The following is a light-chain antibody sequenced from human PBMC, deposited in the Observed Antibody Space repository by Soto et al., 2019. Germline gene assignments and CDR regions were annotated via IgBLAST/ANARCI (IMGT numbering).Light chain of an antibody. Sequence: EVVLTQSPDTLSLSPGEXATLSCRASQSLRPTYVAWYQQRPGQAPRLLIYGASFRATGIPARFSGRGSGTNFTLSISRLEPEDFAVYYCQQYVTSPRTFGQGTKVE. CDR3: QQYVTSPRT. J-gene: IGKJ1*01. V-gene: IGKV3-20*01. CDR1: QSLRPTY. CDR2: GAS.